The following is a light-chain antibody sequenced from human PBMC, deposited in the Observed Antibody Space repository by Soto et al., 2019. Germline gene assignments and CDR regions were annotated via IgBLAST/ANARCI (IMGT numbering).Light chain of an antibody. CDR1: QSISTY. CDR3: QQLNSFPIT. CDR2: RAS. V-gene: IGKV1-39*01. Sequence: DIQMTQSPSSLSASVGDRVTISCRASQSISTYLNWYQQKPGTAPRLLIYRASTVKTGVPPRFSGSGSGTDFTLTISSLQPEDSATYYCQQLNSFPITFGQGTRLEIK. J-gene: IGKJ5*01.